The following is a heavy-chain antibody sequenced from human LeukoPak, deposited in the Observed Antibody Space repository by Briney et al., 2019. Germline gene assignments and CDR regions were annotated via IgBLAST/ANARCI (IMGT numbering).Heavy chain of an antibody. V-gene: IGHV5-51*01. D-gene: IGHD6-6*01. CDR2: IYPGDSDT. CDR1: GYSFTSYW. Sequence: GESLKISCKGSGYSFTSYWIGWVRQMPGKGLEWMGIIYPGDSDTRYSPSFQGQVTISADKSISTAYLQWSSLKASDTAMYYCASESSTSLYGMYVWGQGTTVTVSS. CDR3: ASESSTSLYGMYV. J-gene: IGHJ6*02.